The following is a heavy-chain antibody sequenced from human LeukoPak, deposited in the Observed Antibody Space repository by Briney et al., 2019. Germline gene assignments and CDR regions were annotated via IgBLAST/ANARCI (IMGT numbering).Heavy chain of an antibody. CDR3: ARDLGYYYDSSDY. V-gene: IGHV3-21*01. CDR1: GFTFSSYS. J-gene: IGHJ4*02. CDR2: ISSSSSYI. Sequence: GSLRLSCAASGFTFSSYSMNWVRQAPGKGLEWVSSISSSSSYIYYADSVKGRFTISRDNAKNSLYLQMNSLRAEDTAVYYCARDLGYYYDSSDYWGQGTLVTVSS. D-gene: IGHD3-22*01.